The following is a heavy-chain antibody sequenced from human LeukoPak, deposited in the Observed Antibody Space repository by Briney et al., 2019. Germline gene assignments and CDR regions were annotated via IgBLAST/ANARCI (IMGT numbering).Heavy chain of an antibody. Sequence: SETLSLTCTVSGGSISSSSYYWGWIRQPPGKGLEWIGSIYYSGSTYYNPSLKSRVTISVDTSKNQFSLKLSSVTAADTAVYYCARHLTNYDPDAIDLWGQGTMVTVSS. J-gene: IGHJ3*01. V-gene: IGHV4-39*01. CDR2: IYYSGST. CDR1: GGSISSSSYY. CDR3: ARHLTNYDPDAIDL. D-gene: IGHD3-22*01.